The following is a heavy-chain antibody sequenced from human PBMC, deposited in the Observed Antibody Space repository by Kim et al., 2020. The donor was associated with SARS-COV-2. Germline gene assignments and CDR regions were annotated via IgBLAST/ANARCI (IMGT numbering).Heavy chain of an antibody. CDR1: GGTFSSYA. CDR3: ASQNTMVRGVITNYGMDV. V-gene: IGHV1-69*04. D-gene: IGHD3-10*01. CDR2: IIPILGIA. Sequence: SVKVSCKASGGTFSSYAISWVRQAPGQGLEWMGRIIPILGIANYAQKFQGRVTITADKSTSTAHMELSSLRSEDTAVYYCASQNTMVRGVITNYGMDVW. J-gene: IGHJ6*01.